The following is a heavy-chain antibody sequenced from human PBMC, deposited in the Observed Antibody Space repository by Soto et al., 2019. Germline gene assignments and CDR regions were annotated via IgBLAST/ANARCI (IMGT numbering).Heavy chain of an antibody. CDR1: GGSFSVYY. CDR2: INHSGST. D-gene: IGHD2-2*02. V-gene: IGHV4-34*01. Sequence: SETLSLTCAVYGGSFSVYYWAGIRDPPGKGLDWIGEINHSGSTNYNPSLKSRVTISVDTSKNQFSLKLSSVTAADTAVYYCARGRSVVVVPAAIDRYNWFDPWGQGTLVTVSS. CDR3: ARGRSVVVVPAAIDRYNWFDP. J-gene: IGHJ5*02.